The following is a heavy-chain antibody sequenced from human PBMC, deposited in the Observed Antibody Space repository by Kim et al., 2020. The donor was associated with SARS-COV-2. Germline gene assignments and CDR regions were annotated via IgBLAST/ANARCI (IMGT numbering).Heavy chain of an antibody. Sequence: GGSLRLSCAASGFTFSSYAMSWVRQAPGKGLEWVSVIYGGGSSTYYADSVKGRFTISRDNSKNTLYLQMNSLRAEDTAVYYCAKDFSIAAESPTHYYYGMDVWGQGTTVTVSS. D-gene: IGHD6-13*01. CDR3: AKDFSIAAESPTHYYYGMDV. V-gene: IGHV3-23*03. J-gene: IGHJ6*02. CDR1: GFTFSSYA. CDR2: IYGGGSST.